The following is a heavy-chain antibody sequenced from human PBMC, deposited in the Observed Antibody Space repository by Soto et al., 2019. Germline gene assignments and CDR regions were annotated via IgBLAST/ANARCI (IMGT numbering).Heavy chain of an antibody. Sequence: QVQLVQSGAEVKKPGSSVKVSCKASGGTFSSYAISWVRQAPGQGLEWMGGIIPIFGTANYAQKFQGRVTINADESTSTGYMEVSSLRSGDQAVYYCARARYCSGGSCDDYYYYYGMDVW. V-gene: IGHV1-69*12. J-gene: IGHJ6*01. CDR1: GGTFSSYA. CDR2: IIPIFGTA. CDR3: ARARYCSGGSCDDYYYYYGMDV. D-gene: IGHD2-15*01.